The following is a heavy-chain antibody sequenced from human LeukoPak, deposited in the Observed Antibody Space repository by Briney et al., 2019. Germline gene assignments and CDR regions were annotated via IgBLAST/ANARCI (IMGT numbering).Heavy chain of an antibody. CDR1: GFTVRSNY. CDR3: ARMGGYSGYATH. D-gene: IGHD5-12*01. CDR2: IHYGGST. J-gene: IGHJ4*02. Sequence: GSLRLSCAASGFTVRSNYMSWIRQPPGKGLEWIGYIHYGGSTNYNPSLKSRVTISVDTSKNQFSLKLSSVTAADTAVYYCARMGGYSGYATHWGQGTLVTVSS. V-gene: IGHV4-59*08.